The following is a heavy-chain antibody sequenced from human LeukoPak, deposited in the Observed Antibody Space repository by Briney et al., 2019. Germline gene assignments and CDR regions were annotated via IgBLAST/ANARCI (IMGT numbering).Heavy chain of an antibody. Sequence: PGGSLRLSCAASGFTFSSYSMNWVRRAPGKGLEWVSSISSSSSYIYYADSVKGRFTISRDNAKNSLYLQMNSLRAEDTAVYYCARGSRITIFGVVRHWYFDLWGRGTLVTVSS. CDR1: GFTFSSYS. V-gene: IGHV3-21*01. CDR3: ARGSRITIFGVVRHWYFDL. J-gene: IGHJ2*01. CDR2: ISSSSSYI. D-gene: IGHD3-3*01.